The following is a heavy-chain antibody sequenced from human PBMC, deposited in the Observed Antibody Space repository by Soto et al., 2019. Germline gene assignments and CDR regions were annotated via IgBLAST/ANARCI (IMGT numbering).Heavy chain of an antibody. J-gene: IGHJ6*02. CDR2: ISGSGGST. V-gene: IGHV3-23*01. Sequence: GGSLRLSCAASGFTFSSYAMSWVRQAPGKGLEWVSAISGSGGSTYYADSVKGRVTISRDNYKNTLDMQMNSLRAEDTAVYYCAKSIGFNRNYGDYVYYGMDVWGQGTTVTVSS. D-gene: IGHD4-17*01. CDR1: GFTFSSYA. CDR3: AKSIGFNRNYGDYVYYGMDV.